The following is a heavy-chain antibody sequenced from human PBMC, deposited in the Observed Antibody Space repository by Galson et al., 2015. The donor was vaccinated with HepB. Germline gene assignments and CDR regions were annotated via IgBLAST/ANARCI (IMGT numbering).Heavy chain of an antibody. V-gene: IGHV2-70*11. J-gene: IGHJ4*02. D-gene: IGHD6-13*01. CDR3: ARTLYSSSPRTDY. Sequence: PALVKPTQTLTLTCTFSGFSLSTSGMCVSWIRQPPGKALEWLARIDWDDDKYYSTSVKTRLSISKDTSKNQVVLTMTNMDPVDTATYYCARTLYSSSPRTDYWGQGTLVTVSS. CDR2: IDWDDDK. CDR1: GFSLSTSGMC.